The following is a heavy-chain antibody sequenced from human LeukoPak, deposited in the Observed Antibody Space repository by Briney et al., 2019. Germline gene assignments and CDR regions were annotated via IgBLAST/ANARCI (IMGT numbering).Heavy chain of an antibody. J-gene: IGHJ4*02. V-gene: IGHV1-24*01. CDR2: CDLEDGET. D-gene: IGHD5-18*01. CDR3: ATVGYSYGAFDY. CDR1: GSTLTEIS. Sequence: ASVKLSCKVSGSTLTEISLHWVRQAHGTGLEWKGGCDLEDGETMYAQKFQGRVTMTEDTSTDTAFMELSSLRSEDTAVYYCATVGYSYGAFDYWGQGTLVIVSS.